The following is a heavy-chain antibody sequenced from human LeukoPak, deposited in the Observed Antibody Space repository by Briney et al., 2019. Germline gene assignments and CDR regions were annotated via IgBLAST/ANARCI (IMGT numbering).Heavy chain of an antibody. CDR3: VKGFVHPTYYFEY. D-gene: IGHD3-10*01. CDR1: GFTFNTYP. V-gene: IGHV3-23*01. CDR2: ITGSGDGT. J-gene: IGHJ4*02. Sequence: GGSLRLSCAASGFTFNTYPMHWVRQAPGKRLEWVSSITGSGDGTYYADSVRGRFTISRDNSENTLYLQLNSLRAEDTAVYFCVKGFVHPTYYFEYWGQGTLVTVSS.